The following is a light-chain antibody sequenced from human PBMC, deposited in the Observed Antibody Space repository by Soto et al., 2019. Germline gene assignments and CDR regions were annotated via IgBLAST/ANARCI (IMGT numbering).Light chain of an antibody. J-gene: IGLJ2*01. CDR2: DVR. CDR1: SSDVGGYNY. Sequence: QSALTQPASMSGSPGQSITISCTGTSSDVGGYNYISWYQQHPGKAPKFIIYDVRNRPSGVSNRFSGSRSGNTASLTISGLQAEDEADYYCSSYTSSNTVIFGGGTKVTVL. CDR3: SSYTSSNTVI. V-gene: IGLV2-14*03.